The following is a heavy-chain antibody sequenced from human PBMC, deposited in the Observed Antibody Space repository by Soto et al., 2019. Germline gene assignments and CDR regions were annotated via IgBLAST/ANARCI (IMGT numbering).Heavy chain of an antibody. CDR3: ARGPLRITMVRGVKKKPTFDY. CDR2: INHNGST. V-gene: IGHV4-34*01. J-gene: IGHJ4*02. Sequence: SETLSLTCAVYGGSFSGYYWSWIRQPPGKGLEWIGEINHNGSTNYNPSLKSRVTISVDTSKNQFSLKLSSVTAADTAVYYCARGPLRITMVRGVKKKPTFDYWGQGTLVTVSS. D-gene: IGHD3-10*01. CDR1: GGSFSGYY.